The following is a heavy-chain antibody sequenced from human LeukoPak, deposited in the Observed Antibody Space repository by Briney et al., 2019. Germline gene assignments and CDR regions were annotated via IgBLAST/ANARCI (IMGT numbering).Heavy chain of an antibody. Sequence: PSETLSLTCTVSGGSTSSYYWSWIRQPPGRGLEWIGCLYHSGRTIYNPSLKSRVTMSVDTSKNQLSLMLSSVTAVDTAVYYCARHQKDSYDAIFHAFEIWGQGTMATVSS. CDR2: LYHSGRT. V-gene: IGHV4-59*08. CDR1: GGSTSSYY. J-gene: IGHJ3*02. D-gene: IGHD3-22*01. CDR3: ARHQKDSYDAIFHAFEI.